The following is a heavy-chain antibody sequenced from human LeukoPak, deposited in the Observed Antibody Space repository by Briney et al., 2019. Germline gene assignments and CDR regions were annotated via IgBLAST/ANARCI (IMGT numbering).Heavy chain of an antibody. D-gene: IGHD3-16*01. Sequence: GGSLRLSCAPSGFTFSSYAMHWVRQAPGKGLEWVAVISYAGSNKFYADSVKGRFTISRDNSKNTLYLQMNSLRAEDTAVYYCAREGTSTPGGHYYYYYMDVWGKGTTVTVSS. CDR2: ISYAGSNK. J-gene: IGHJ6*03. CDR3: AREGTSTPGGHYYYYYMDV. CDR1: GFTFSSYA. V-gene: IGHV3-30-3*01.